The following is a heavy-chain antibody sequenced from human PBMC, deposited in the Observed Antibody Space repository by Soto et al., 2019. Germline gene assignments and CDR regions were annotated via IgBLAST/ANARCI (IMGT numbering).Heavy chain of an antibody. CDR1: GGKVGDPD. Sequence: GGSLRVSWAAAGGKVGDPDGSWVRQDPGKGLEWVSVIYSGGTTYYADSVKGRFTMSKDNSENTVDLQMNNLRAEDTAVYYCARTNLAAFDYHAFDIPAQATMLTVSS. V-gene: IGHV3-66*01. CDR3: ARTNLAAFDYHAFDI. CDR2: IYSGGTT. D-gene: IGHD3-3*02. J-gene: IGHJ3*02.